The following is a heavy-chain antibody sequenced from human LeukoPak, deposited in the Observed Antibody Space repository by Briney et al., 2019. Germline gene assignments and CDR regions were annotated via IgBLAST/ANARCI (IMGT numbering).Heavy chain of an antibody. Sequence: SETLSLTCAVYGGSFSGYYWSWIRQPPGKGLEWIGEINHSGSTNYNPSLKSRVTISVDTSKNQFSLKLSSVTAADTAVYYCARAYYDFWSGYPARDYYYYMDVWGKGTTVTVSS. CDR1: GGSFSGYY. CDR2: INHSGST. CDR3: ARAYYDFWSGYPARDYYYYMDV. V-gene: IGHV4-34*01. D-gene: IGHD3-3*01. J-gene: IGHJ6*03.